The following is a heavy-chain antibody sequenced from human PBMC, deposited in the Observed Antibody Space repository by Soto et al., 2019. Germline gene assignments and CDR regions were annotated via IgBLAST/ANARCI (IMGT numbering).Heavy chain of an antibody. CDR1: GFTFSSYA. Sequence: GSLRLSCAASGFTFSSYAMSWVRQAPGKGLEWVSAISGSGGSTYYADSVKGRFTISRDNSKNTLYLQMNSLRAEDTAVYYCAKDRGLMVRGVIITGSYYGMDVWGQGTTVTVSS. CDR3: AKDRGLMVRGVIITGSYYGMDV. D-gene: IGHD3-10*01. J-gene: IGHJ6*02. CDR2: ISGSGGST. V-gene: IGHV3-23*01.